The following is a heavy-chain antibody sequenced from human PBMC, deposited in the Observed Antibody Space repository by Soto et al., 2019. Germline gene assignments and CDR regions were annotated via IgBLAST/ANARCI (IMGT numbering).Heavy chain of an antibody. V-gene: IGHV4-39*01. CDR2: IYYSGST. D-gene: IGHD2-15*01. CDR1: GGSISSSSYY. J-gene: IGHJ5*02. Sequence: SETLSLTCTVSGGSISSSSYYWGWIRQPPGKGLEWIGSIYYSGSTYYNPSLKSRVTISVDTSKNQFSLKLSSVTAADTAVYYCARHMMVAASILGLGWFDPWGQGTLVTVSS. CDR3: ARHMMVAASILGLGWFDP.